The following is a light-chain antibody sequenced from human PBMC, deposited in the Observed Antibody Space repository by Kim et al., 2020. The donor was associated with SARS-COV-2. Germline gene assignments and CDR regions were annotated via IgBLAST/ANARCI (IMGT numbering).Light chain of an antibody. CDR2: DVS. Sequence: SLITGENAALSCRASQSVSSYLACYEQKPGQAPRLLIYDVSSRATGIPAKFSGSGSGTDFTLTISSLEPEDIAVYYCQQRSKWPYTFGRGTKLEI. J-gene: IGKJ2*01. V-gene: IGKV3-11*01. CDR3: QQRSKWPYT. CDR1: QSVSSY.